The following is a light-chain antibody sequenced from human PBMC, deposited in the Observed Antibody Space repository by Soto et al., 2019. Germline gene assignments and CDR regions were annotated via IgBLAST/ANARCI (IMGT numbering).Light chain of an antibody. Sequence: QAVVTQEPSVTVSPGGTVTLTCDSSTGPVTSGRYPYWFQQKPGQAPRTLIYDTSLTYSWTPARFSGSLLRGKAALTLSGARPEDEADYYCLLSYSGGRVFGGGTKVTVL. CDR3: LLSYSGGRV. J-gene: IGLJ3*02. CDR2: DTS. CDR1: TGPVTSGRY. V-gene: IGLV7-46*01.